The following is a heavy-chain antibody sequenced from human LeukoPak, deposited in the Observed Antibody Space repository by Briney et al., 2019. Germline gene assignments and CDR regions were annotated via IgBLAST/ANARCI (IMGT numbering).Heavy chain of an antibody. J-gene: IGHJ3*02. Sequence: GGSLRLSCAASGFTFSRNSMNWVRQAPGKGLEWVSSISSSSIYIYYADSVKGRFTISRDNAKNTLYLQMNSLRAEGTAVYYCAKDYYYDSSGYYYTDRDAFDIWGQGTMVTVSS. D-gene: IGHD3-22*01. V-gene: IGHV3-21*04. CDR2: ISSSSIYI. CDR1: GFTFSRNS. CDR3: AKDYYYDSSGYYYTDRDAFDI.